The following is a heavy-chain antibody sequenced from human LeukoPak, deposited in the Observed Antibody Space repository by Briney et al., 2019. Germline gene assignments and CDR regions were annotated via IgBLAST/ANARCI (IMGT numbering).Heavy chain of an antibody. D-gene: IGHD2-2*01. Sequence: GGSLRLSCAASGFTFSSYAMSWVRQAPGKGLEWVSAISGSGGSTYYADSVRGRFTVSRDNSKNTLYLQMNSLRAEDTAVYYCAKTQSSDIVVVPAAMPFDYWGQGTLVTDSS. CDR1: GFTFSSYA. J-gene: IGHJ4*02. V-gene: IGHV3-23*01. CDR3: AKTQSSDIVVVPAAMPFDY. CDR2: ISGSGGST.